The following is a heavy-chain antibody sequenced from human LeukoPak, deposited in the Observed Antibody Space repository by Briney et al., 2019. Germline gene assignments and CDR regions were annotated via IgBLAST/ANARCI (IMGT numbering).Heavy chain of an antibody. Sequence: SQTLSLTCALSGDSFSSNTTAWHWIRQSPSRGLEWLARTYYRSKLYYEYAISVRIRITINPDTSKNQFSLQLNSVTPEDTAVYYCTKGYSMSYWGLGTLVTVSS. D-gene: IGHD6-13*01. CDR2: TYYRSKLYY. CDR1: GDSFSSNTTA. V-gene: IGHV6-1*01. J-gene: IGHJ4*02. CDR3: TKGYSMSY.